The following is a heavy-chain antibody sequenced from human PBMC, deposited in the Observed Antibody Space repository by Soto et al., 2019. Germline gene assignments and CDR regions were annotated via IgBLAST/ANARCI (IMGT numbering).Heavy chain of an antibody. CDR2: IYHSGST. CDR3: ARAPLITMVRGVITDYYYYGMDV. V-gene: IGHV4-4*02. CDR1: GVPTTSRNW. J-gene: IGHJ6*02. D-gene: IGHD3-10*01. Sequence: SETLSLTCAFSGVPTTSRNWWRWVRQPPGKGLEWIGEIYHSGSTNYNPSLKSRVTISVDKSKNQFSLKLSSVTAADTAVYYCARAPLITMVRGVITDYYYYGMDVWGQG.